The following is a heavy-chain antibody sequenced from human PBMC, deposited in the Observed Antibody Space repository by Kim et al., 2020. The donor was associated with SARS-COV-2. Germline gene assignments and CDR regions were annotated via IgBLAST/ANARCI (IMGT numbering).Heavy chain of an antibody. CDR3: AKDMAGYSSSWYPYYFDY. Sequence: KGRFTIPRDNAKNSLYLQMNSLRAEDTALYYCAKDMAGYSSSWYPYYFDYWGQGTLVTVSS. J-gene: IGHJ4*02. D-gene: IGHD6-13*01. V-gene: IGHV3-9*01.